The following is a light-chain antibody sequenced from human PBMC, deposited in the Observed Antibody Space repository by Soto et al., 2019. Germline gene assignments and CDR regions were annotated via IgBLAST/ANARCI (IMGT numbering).Light chain of an antibody. CDR1: QSISNY. CDR2: AAS. CDR3: QQSYNTLLFT. Sequence: DIQMTQSPSSLSASVGDRVTITCRASQSISNYLNWYQQKPGKAPRLLIYAASSLQSGVPSRFSGSGSGTDFTLTISSLQPEDFPTYYCQQSYNTLLFTFGPGTKVDIK. J-gene: IGKJ3*01. V-gene: IGKV1-39*01.